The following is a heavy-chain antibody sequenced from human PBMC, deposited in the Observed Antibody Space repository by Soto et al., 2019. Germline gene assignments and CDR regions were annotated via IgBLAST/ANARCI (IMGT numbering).Heavy chain of an antibody. CDR3: ARELRFLEWLSPRGWFDP. Sequence: SETLSLTCAVYGGSFSGYYWSWIRQPPGKGLEWIGEINHSGSTNYNPSLKSRVTISVDTSKNQFSLKLSSVTAADTAVYYCARELRFLEWLSPRGWFDPWGQGTLVTVSS. CDR2: INHSGST. J-gene: IGHJ5*02. V-gene: IGHV4-34*01. CDR1: GGSFSGYY. D-gene: IGHD3-3*01.